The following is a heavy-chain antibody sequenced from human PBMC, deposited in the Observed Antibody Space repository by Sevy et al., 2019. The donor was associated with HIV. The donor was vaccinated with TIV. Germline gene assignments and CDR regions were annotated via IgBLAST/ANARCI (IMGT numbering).Heavy chain of an antibody. CDR3: AKTITMVRGVIIGGRFDY. CDR2: ISGSGGST. J-gene: IGHJ4*02. Sequence: GGSLRLSCAASGFTFSSYAMSWVRQAPGKGLEWVSAISGSGGSTYHADSVKGRFTISRGNSKNTLYLQMNSLRAEDTAVYYCAKTITMVRGVIIGGRFDYWGQGTLVTVSS. CDR1: GFTFSSYA. V-gene: IGHV3-23*01. D-gene: IGHD3-10*01.